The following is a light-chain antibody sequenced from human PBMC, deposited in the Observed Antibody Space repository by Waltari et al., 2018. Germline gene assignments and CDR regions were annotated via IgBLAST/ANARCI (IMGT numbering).Light chain of an antibody. CDR2: DHK. CDR1: SPTVGTTY. J-gene: IGLJ3*02. Sequence: QSVFPQPPSVSAAPAQQVTTSCPGSSPTVGTTYVSWYQPHPGTPPKLPIDDHKKRPSGIPDRFSGSKSATSATLGITGLQTGDEADYYCGTWESSLSAWVFGGGTKLTVL. CDR3: GTWESSLSAWV. V-gene: IGLV1-51*01.